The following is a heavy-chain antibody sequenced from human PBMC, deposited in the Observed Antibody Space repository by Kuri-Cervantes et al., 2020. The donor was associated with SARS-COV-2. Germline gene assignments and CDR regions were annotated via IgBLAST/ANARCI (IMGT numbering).Heavy chain of an antibody. Sequence: GGSLRLSCVASGFTFSNYVIHWVRQAPGKGLEWVAVIWYDGENEYYAGTVKGRFTISRDNAKNSLYLQMNSLRAEDTAVYYCARGTLVPYYYDALDVWGQGTTVTVSS. CDR2: IWYDGENE. V-gene: IGHV3-33*08. CDR3: ARGTLVPYYYDALDV. D-gene: IGHD3-3*01. CDR1: GFTFSNYV. J-gene: IGHJ6*02.